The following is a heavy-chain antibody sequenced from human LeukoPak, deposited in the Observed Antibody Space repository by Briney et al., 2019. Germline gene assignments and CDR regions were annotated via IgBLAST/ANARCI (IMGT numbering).Heavy chain of an antibody. CDR3: ARPLMYYYGSETYFWFDP. CDR1: GFTFSNYG. CDR2: IPYDGSNK. J-gene: IGHJ5*02. V-gene: IGHV3-30*02. D-gene: IGHD3-10*01. Sequence: PGGSLRLSCAASGFTFSNYGMHWVRQAPGKGLDWVAFIPYDGSNKFYADSVKGRFTISRDNSKNTLYLQMNSLRAEDTAVYYCARPLMYYYGSETYFWFDPWGQGTLVTVSS.